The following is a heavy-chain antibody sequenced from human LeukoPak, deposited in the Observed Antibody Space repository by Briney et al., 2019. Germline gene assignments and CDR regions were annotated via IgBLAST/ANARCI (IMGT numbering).Heavy chain of an antibody. V-gene: IGHV4-38-2*02. CDR3: ASLVDSSGYYGLPYYMDV. CDR1: GYSISSGYY. J-gene: IGHJ6*03. D-gene: IGHD3-22*01. CDR2: IYHSGST. Sequence: SETLSLTCTVSGYSISSGYYWGWIRQPSGKGLEWIGSIYHSGSTYYNPSLKSRVTISVDTSKNQFSLKLSSVTAADTAVYYCASLVDSSGYYGLPYYMDVWGKGTTVTVSS.